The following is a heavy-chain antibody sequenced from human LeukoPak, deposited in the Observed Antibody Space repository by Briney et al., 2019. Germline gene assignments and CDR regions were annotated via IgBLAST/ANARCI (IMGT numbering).Heavy chain of an antibody. CDR2: IYPGDSDT. CDR1: GYSLTSYW. CDR3: ARQRYCSSTSCYPFDY. D-gene: IGHD2-2*01. V-gene: IGHV5-51*01. Sequence: GESLKISCKGSGYSLTSYWIGWVRQMPGKGLEWMGIIYPGDSDTRYSPSFQGQVTISADKSISTAYLQWSSPKASDTAMYYCARQRYCSSTSCYPFDYWGQGTLVTVSS. J-gene: IGHJ4*02.